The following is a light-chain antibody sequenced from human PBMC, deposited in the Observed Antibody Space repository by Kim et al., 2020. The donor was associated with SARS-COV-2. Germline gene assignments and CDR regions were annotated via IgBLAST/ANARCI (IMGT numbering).Light chain of an antibody. V-gene: IGLV1-40*01. CDR1: SSNIGAGHD. CDR3: QSYDSGLGVV. Sequence: GQRVTISCTGSSSNIGAGHDVHWYQLLPGTAPKLLIFGNTNRPSRVPGRFSASKSDTSASLAISGLQAEDEADYYCQSYDSGLGVVFGGGTQLTVL. CDR2: GNT. J-gene: IGLJ3*02.